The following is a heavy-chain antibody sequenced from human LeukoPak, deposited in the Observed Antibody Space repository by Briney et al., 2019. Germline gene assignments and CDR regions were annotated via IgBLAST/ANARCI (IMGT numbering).Heavy chain of an antibody. V-gene: IGHV7-4-1*02. J-gene: IGHJ4*02. CDR2: INTNTGNP. CDR3: ARDPSPGGL. D-gene: IGHD4-23*01. Sequence: GASVKVSCKASGYSFTSYYMHWVRQAPGQWLEWMGWINTNTGNPTYAQGFTGRFVFSLDTSVSTAYLQISSLKAEDTAVYYCARDPSPGGLWGQGTLVTVSS. CDR1: GYSFTSYY.